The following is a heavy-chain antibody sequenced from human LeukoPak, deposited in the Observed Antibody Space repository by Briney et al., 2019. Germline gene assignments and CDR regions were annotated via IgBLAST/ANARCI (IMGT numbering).Heavy chain of an antibody. Sequence: PGGSLRLSCAASGFTFSSYGMHWVRQAPGKGLEWVAVISYDGSNKYYADSVKGRFTIYRDNSKNTLYLQMNSQRAEDTAVYYCAKAGAGEAFDIWGQGTMATVSS. V-gene: IGHV3-30*18. J-gene: IGHJ3*02. CDR3: AKAGAGEAFDI. D-gene: IGHD3-10*01. CDR1: GFTFSSYG. CDR2: ISYDGSNK.